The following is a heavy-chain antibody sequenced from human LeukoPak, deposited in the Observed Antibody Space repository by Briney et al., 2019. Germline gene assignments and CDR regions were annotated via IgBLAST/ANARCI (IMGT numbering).Heavy chain of an antibody. CDR2: IYYNGIT. D-gene: IGHD3-22*01. CDR3: ARGYYYDNSGYPDALDI. J-gene: IGHJ3*02. CDR1: GVSISPYY. V-gene: IGHV4-59*01. Sequence: SETLSLTCTVSGVSISPYYWGWLRRPPGKGLEWIGYIYYNGITSYKPSLKGRVTISVDASKKQFALKLSSVTDADTAVYYCARGYYYDNSGYPDALDIWGQGTMVTVSS.